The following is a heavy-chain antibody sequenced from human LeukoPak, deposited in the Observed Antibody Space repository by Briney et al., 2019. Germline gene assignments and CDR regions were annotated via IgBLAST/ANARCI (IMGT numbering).Heavy chain of an antibody. D-gene: IGHD5-24*01. J-gene: IGHJ3*02. CDR3: ARRLKMATPRPGDAFDI. Sequence: SETLSLTCTVSGDSISNYYWNWIRQPPGKGLEWIGYVYYSGSTNYNPSLKSRVTISVDTSKTQFSLKLSSVTAADTAVYYCARRLKMATPRPGDAFDIWGQGTMVTVSS. CDR1: GDSISNYY. V-gene: IGHV4-59*01. CDR2: VYYSGST.